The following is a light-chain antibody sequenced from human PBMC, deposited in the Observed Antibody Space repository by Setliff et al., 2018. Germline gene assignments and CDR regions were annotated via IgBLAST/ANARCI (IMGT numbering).Light chain of an antibody. J-gene: IGLJ1*01. V-gene: IGLV2-14*03. CDR1: SSDVGLFNH. Sequence: QSALAQPASVSGSPGQSITISCTGTSSDVGLFNHVSWYQQHPDKAPKLIIVDVSKRPAVLSYRFSGSKSGNTASLTISGLQAEDEADYYCCSFTTTGTYVFGVGTKVTVL. CDR3: CSFTTTGTYV. CDR2: DVS.